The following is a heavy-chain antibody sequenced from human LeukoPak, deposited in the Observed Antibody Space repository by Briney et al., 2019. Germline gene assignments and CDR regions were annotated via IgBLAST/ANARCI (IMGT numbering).Heavy chain of an antibody. J-gene: IGHJ4*02. Sequence: SETLSLTCAVYGGSFSGYYWSWIRQPPGKGLEWIGEINHSGSTNSSPSLKSRVTISLDTSKNQFSLKLSSVTAADTAVYYCARVSTGWRAHFDYWGQGTLVTVSS. CDR2: INHSGST. CDR1: GGSFSGYY. V-gene: IGHV4-34*01. D-gene: IGHD6-19*01. CDR3: ARVSTGWRAHFDY.